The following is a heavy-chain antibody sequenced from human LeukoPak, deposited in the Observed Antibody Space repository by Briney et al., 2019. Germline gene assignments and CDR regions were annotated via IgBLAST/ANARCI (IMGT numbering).Heavy chain of an antibody. Sequence: GGSLRLSCAASGFTFSSYSMTWVRQAPGKGLEWVSSISSSSSYIYYADSVKGRFTISRDNAKNSLYLQMNSLRAEDTAVYYCARAEDGYKFDYWGQGTLVTVSS. D-gene: IGHD5-12*01. J-gene: IGHJ4*02. V-gene: IGHV3-21*01. CDR3: ARAEDGYKFDY. CDR1: GFTFSSYS. CDR2: ISSSSSYI.